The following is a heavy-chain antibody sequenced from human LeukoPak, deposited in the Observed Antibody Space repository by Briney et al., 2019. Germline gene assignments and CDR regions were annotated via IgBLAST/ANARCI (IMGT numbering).Heavy chain of an antibody. D-gene: IGHD3-3*01. J-gene: IGHJ4*02. V-gene: IGHV3-66*01. CDR3: ARSTIFGVVISDY. Sequence: GGSLRLSCAASGFTVSSNYMSWVRQAPGKGLEWVSVIYSGGWTYYADSVKGRFTISRDNSKNTLYLQMNSLRAEDTALYYCARSTIFGVVISDYWGQGTLVTVSS. CDR1: GFTVSSNY. CDR2: IYSGGWT.